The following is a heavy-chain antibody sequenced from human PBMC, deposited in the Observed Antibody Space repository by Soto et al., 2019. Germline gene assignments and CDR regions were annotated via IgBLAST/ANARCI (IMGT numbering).Heavy chain of an antibody. CDR3: AREPHPTDYYDSSGPVY. CDR2: ISYDGSNK. V-gene: IGHV3-30-3*01. J-gene: IGHJ4*02. D-gene: IGHD3-22*01. Sequence: GGSLRLSCAASGFTFSSDAMHWVRQTPGKVLEWVAVISYDGSNKYYADSVKGRFTISRDNSKNTLYLQMNSLRAEDTAVYYCAREPHPTDYYDSSGPVYWGQGTLVTVSS. CDR1: GFTFSSDA.